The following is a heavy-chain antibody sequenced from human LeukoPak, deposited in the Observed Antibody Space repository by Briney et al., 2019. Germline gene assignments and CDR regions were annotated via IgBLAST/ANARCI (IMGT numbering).Heavy chain of an antibody. V-gene: IGHV1-18*04. Sequence: ASVKVSCKTSGYTFTGYSIHWVRQAPGQGLEWMGWISAYNGNTNYAQKLQGRVTMTTDTSTSTAYMELRSLRSDDTAVYYCARDSYYGSGSVDYWGQGTLVTVSS. CDR2: ISAYNGNT. D-gene: IGHD3-10*01. J-gene: IGHJ4*02. CDR3: ARDSYYGSGSVDY. CDR1: GYTFTGYS.